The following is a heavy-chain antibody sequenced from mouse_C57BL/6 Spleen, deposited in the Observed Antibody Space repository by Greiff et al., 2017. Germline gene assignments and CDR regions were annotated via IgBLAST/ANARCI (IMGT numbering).Heavy chain of an antibody. CDR2: ISYDGSN. CDR3: AREDYEEFAY. J-gene: IGHJ3*01. CDR1: GYSITSGYY. V-gene: IGHV3-6*01. Sequence: ESGPGLVKPSQSLSLTCSVTGYSITSGYYWNWIRQFPGNKLEWMGYISYDGSNNYNPSLKNRIPITRDTSKNQFFLKLNSVTTEDTATYYCAREDYEEFAYWGQGTLVTVSA. D-gene: IGHD1-1*01.